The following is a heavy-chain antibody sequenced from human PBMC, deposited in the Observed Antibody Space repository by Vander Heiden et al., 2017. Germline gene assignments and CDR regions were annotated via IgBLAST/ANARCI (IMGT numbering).Heavy chain of an antibody. J-gene: IGHJ4*02. CDR3: AKAKGYSYAPYYFDY. Sequence: EAQLLESGGGLVQPGGSLRLSCPASGFTLSSYAMSWVRQAQGKGLEWVSGISGGGGSTYYADSVKGRFTISRDNSKNTLYLQMNSLRAEDTAVYYCAKAKGYSYAPYYFDYWGQGTLVTDSS. V-gene: IGHV3-23*01. CDR1: GFTLSSYA. CDR2: ISGGGGST. D-gene: IGHD5-18*01.